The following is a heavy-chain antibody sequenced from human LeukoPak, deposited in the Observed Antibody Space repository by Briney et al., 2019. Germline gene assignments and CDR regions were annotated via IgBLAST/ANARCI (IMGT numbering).Heavy chain of an antibody. CDR2: IYTSGST. J-gene: IGHJ5*02. CDR3: ARAGILWFGENWFDP. V-gene: IGHV4-4*07. D-gene: IGHD3-10*01. CDR1: GGSISSYY. Sequence: PSETLSLTCTVSGGSISSYYWSWIRQPAGKGLEWIGRIYTSGSTNYNPSLKSRVTISVEKSKNQFSLKLSSVTAADTAVYYCARAGILWFGENWFDPWGQGTLVTVSS.